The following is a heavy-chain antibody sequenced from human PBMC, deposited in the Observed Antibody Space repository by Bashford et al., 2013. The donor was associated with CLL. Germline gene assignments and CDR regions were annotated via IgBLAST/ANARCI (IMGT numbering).Heavy chain of an antibody. CDR1: GFTFTTYS. CDR3: ASDRNGMDV. CDR2: ISSSSSI. Sequence: GSLRLSCTASGFTFTTYSMNWVRQAPGKGVEWVSSISSSSSIYYADSVRGRFTISRDNAKNSLYLQMNSLRAEDTAVYYCASDRNGMDVWGQGTTVTVSS. V-gene: IGHV3-21*01. J-gene: IGHJ6*02.